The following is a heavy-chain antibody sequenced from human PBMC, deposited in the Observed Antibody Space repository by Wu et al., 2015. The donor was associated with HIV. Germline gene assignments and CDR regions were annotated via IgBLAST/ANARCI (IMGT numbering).Heavy chain of an antibody. CDR2: MNPRSGNT. J-gene: IGHJ4*02. V-gene: IGHV1-8*01. CDR1: GYTFTSYD. CDR3: AVMVRGVIIRRYFDY. Sequence: QVQLVQSGTEVKKPGASVKVSCKASGYTFTSYDINWVRQATGQGLEWMGWMNPRSGNTGYAQKFQGRVTMTRDTSIYTANMELSSLRSEDTAVYYCAVMVRGVIIRRYFDYWGQGTLVIVSS. D-gene: IGHD3-10*01.